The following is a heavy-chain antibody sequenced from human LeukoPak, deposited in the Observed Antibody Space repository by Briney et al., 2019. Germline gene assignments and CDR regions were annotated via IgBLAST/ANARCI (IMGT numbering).Heavy chain of an antibody. CDR2: IWYDGSNK. J-gene: IGHJ3*02. CDR1: GFTFSSYG. CDR3: ARDLLRRTGAFDI. D-gene: IGHD4-17*01. Sequence: PGGSLRLSCAASGFTFSSYGMPWVRQAPGKGLEWVAVIWYDGSNKYYADSVKGRFTIPRDNSKNTLYLQMNSLRAEDTAVYYCARDLLRRTGAFDIWGQGTMVTVSS. V-gene: IGHV3-33*01.